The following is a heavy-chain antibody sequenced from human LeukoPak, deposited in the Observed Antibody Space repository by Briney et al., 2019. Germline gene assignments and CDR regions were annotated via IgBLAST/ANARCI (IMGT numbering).Heavy chain of an antibody. J-gene: IGHJ5*02. D-gene: IGHD1-1*01. V-gene: IGHV3-11*01. CDR1: GFTFSDYY. CDR3: ARGWSTTRSNWFDP. CDR2: ISSSGGTI. Sequence: PGGSLRLSCAASGFTFSDYYMTWIRQAPGKGLEWVSYISSSGGTIYYADSVKGRFTISRDNAKNSLYLQMNGLRDDDTAVYYCARGWSTTRSNWFDPWGQGALVTVSS.